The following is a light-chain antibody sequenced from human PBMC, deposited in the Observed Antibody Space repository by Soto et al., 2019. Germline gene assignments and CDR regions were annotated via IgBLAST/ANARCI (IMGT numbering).Light chain of an antibody. CDR2: EGS. J-gene: IGLJ1*01. V-gene: IGLV2-23*03. CDR1: SIDVGSYNL. CDR3: CSSAGSSTL. Sequence: QSARTPPASVSGSPGKSITISCPGTSIDVGSYNLVSWYQQHPGKAPKLMIYEGSKRPSGVSNRFSGSKSGNTASLTISGLQAEDEADYYCCSSAGSSTLFGTGTKVTVL.